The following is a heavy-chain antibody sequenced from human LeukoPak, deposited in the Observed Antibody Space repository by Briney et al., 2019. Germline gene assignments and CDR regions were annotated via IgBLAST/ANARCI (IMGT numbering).Heavy chain of an antibody. J-gene: IGHJ4*02. Sequence: PGGSLRLSCAASGFTFSTYWMTWVRQAPGKGLEWVASIREDGSEKYYVDSVKGRFTISRDNAQKSLYLEMNSLRVEDTAVYYCARAVTSTGGYWGQGTLVTVSS. D-gene: IGHD3-10*01. V-gene: IGHV3-7*03. CDR2: IREDGSEK. CDR1: GFTFSTYW. CDR3: ARAVTSTGGY.